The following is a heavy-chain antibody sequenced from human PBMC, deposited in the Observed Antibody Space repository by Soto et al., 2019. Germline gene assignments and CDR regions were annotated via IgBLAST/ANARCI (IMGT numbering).Heavy chain of an antibody. D-gene: IGHD3-22*01. CDR3: ATMSTSGYPLDY. CDR2: IVYTGRT. V-gene: IGHV4-61*01. J-gene: IGHJ4*02. Sequence: QVQLQESGPGLVKPSETLSLTCIVSGGSVSSGSYYWSWIRQPPGKGLEWIGFIVYTGRTSYNPSLKGRVTISVDTTNNQFSLKLSSVTAADTAVYLCATMSTSGYPLDYWGRGTLVTVSS. CDR1: GGSVSSGSYY.